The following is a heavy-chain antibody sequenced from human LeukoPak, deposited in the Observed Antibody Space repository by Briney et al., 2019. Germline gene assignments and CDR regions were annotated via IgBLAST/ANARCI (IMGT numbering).Heavy chain of an antibody. CDR3: ARHGYDFWSGYYSYYFDC. CDR1: GGSISSSSYY. CDR2: IYYSGST. Sequence: SETLSLTCTVSGGSISSSSYYWGWIRQPPGKGLEWIGSIYYSGSTYYNPSLKSRVTISVDTSKNQFSLKLSSVTAADTAVYYCARHGYDFWSGYYSYYFDCWGQGTLVTVSS. J-gene: IGHJ4*02. D-gene: IGHD3-3*01. V-gene: IGHV4-39*01.